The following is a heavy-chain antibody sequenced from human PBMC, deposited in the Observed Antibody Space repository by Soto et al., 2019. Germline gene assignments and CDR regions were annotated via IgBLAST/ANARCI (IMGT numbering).Heavy chain of an antibody. CDR2: IIPIFGTA. Sequence: GASVKVSCKASGGTFSSYAISLVRQAPGQGREWMGGIIPIFGTANYAQKFQGRVTITADESTSTAYMELSSLRSDDTAVYYCAREPDRDSSGYSNWFDPWGQGTLVTVSS. V-gene: IGHV1-69*13. D-gene: IGHD3-22*01. J-gene: IGHJ5*02. CDR1: GGTFSSYA. CDR3: AREPDRDSSGYSNWFDP.